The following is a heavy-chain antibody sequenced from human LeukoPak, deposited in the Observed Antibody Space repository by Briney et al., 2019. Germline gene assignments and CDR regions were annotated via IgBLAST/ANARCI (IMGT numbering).Heavy chain of an antibody. CDR2: ISWNSGSI. V-gene: IGHV3-9*01. Sequence: AGGSLRLSCAASGFTFDDYAMPWVRQAPGKGLEWVSGISWNSGSIGYADSVKGRFTISRDNAKNSLYLQMNSLRAEDTALYYCAKALAPVTPGWYFDLWGRGTLVTVSS. D-gene: IGHD4-17*01. CDR1: GFTFDDYA. J-gene: IGHJ2*01. CDR3: AKALAPVTPGWYFDL.